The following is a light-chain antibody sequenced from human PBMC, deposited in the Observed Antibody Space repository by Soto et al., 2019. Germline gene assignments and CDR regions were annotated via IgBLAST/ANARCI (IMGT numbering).Light chain of an antibody. J-gene: IGKJ1*01. CDR3: QQCNNWTRT. V-gene: IGKV3-15*01. CDR1: QIIGTN. CDR2: GAF. Sequence: ENVLTQPPSTLSVSPGARATLSCRTSQIIGTNLAWYQQQPGQAPRLLIYGAFIRAPGFPVRFRATVSWSAGTRNIDSLQSEDGQVYYGQQCNNWTRTFSQGTKVDIK.